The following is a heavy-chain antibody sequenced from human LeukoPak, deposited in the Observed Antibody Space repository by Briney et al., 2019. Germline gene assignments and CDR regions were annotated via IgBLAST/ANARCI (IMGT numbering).Heavy chain of an antibody. V-gene: IGHV4-61*08. Sequence: SETLSLTCTVSGGSVKNGGSYWSWIRQPSGKGLEWIGNVYYSGSTNYNPSLKSRVTISVDTSKNQFSLKLTSVTAADTAVYYCARVVVAAYFDYWGQGTLVTVSS. D-gene: IGHD2-21*01. J-gene: IGHJ4*02. CDR2: VYYSGST. CDR1: GGSVKNGGSY. CDR3: ARVVVAAYFDY.